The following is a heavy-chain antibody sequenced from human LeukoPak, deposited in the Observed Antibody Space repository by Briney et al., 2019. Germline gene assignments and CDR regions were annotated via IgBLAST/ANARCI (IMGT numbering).Heavy chain of an antibody. CDR1: GYTFTSYG. J-gene: IGHJ6*02. V-gene: IGHV1-18*01. Sequence: ASVKVSCKASGYTFTSYGISWVRQAPGQGLEWMGWISAYNGNTNYAQKLQGRVTMTTDTSTSTAYMELRSLRSDDTAVYYCARDGASYYYGVYYYYGMDVWGQGTTVTVSS. CDR2: ISAYNGNT. CDR3: ARDGASYYYGVYYYYGMDV. D-gene: IGHD3-10*01.